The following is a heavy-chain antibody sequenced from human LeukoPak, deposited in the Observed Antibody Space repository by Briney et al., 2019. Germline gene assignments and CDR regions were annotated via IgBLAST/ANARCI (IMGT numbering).Heavy chain of an antibody. J-gene: IGHJ4*02. CDR2: ISWNSGSI. D-gene: IGHD6-19*01. Sequence: GGSLRLSCAASGFTFDDYAMHWVRQAPGKGLEWVSGISWNSGSIGYADSVKGRFTISRDNSKNTLYLQMNSLRAEDTAVYYCARDAGSGWLSLGYWGQGTLVTVSS. V-gene: IGHV3-9*01. CDR3: ARDAGSGWLSLGY. CDR1: GFTFDDYA.